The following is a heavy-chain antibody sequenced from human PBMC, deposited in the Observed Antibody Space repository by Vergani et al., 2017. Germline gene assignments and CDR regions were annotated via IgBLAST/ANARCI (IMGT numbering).Heavy chain of an antibody. D-gene: IGHD2/OR15-2a*01. J-gene: IGHJ4*02. CDR1: GDSISSGVYY. V-gene: IGHV4-31*03. CDR2: IYSTGST. CDR3: ARMGVYXEGNAFRIGYFDA. Sequence: QVQLQESGPGLVKPSQTLSLTCSVSGDSISSGVYYWNWIRQHPGKGLEWIGYIYSTGSTHHNPSLRRRINMSVDTSKNQFSLKLNSVTAADTAMYYCARMGVYXEGNAFRIGYFDAWGPGILVTVSS.